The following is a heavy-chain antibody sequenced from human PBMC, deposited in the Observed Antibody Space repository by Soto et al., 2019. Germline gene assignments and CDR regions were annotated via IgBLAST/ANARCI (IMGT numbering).Heavy chain of an antibody. CDR1: GGSITYINNHY. D-gene: IGHD3-22*01. CDR3: ARAPEDYYDSSGYSFDY. Sequence: SETLSLTCTVSGGSITYINNHYCSWFRLPPGKGLEWIGYIYYIAYTNYNPSLKGRVSISVDTSKNQFSLKLSSVTAADTAVYYCARAPEDYYDSSGYSFDYWGQGTLVTVSS. V-gene: IGHV4-61*01. J-gene: IGHJ4*02. CDR2: IYYIAYT.